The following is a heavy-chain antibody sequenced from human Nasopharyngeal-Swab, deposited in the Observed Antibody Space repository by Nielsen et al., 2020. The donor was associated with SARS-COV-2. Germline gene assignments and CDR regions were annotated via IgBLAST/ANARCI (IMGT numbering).Heavy chain of an antibody. V-gene: IGHV4-39*07. CDR3: ARDIVVVPAVPEGGMDV. Sequence: WIRQSPGKGLEWIGSIYYSGSTSYNASLKSRVTISVDTSKNQFSLKLSSVTAADTAMYYCARDIVVVPAVPEGGMDVWGQGTTVTVSS. D-gene: IGHD2-2*01. CDR2: IYYSGST. J-gene: IGHJ6*02.